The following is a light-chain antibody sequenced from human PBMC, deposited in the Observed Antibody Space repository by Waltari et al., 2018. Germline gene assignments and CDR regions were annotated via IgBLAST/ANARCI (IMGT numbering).Light chain of an antibody. CDR3: SSYSSSSTLYV. Sequence: QSALTQPASVSGSPGQSITIFCAGTSSDVGGYDYVSWYQQHPGKAPEPIIYDVSNRPSGVSDRLSGSKSGNTASLTISGLQADDEADYYCSSYSSSSTLYVFGTGTKVTV. V-gene: IGLV2-14*03. CDR2: DVS. J-gene: IGLJ1*01. CDR1: SSDVGGYDY.